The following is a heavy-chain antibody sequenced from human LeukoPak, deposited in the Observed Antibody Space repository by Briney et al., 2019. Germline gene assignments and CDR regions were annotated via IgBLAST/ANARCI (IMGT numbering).Heavy chain of an antibody. J-gene: IGHJ4*02. CDR1: GFTFSSYA. D-gene: IGHD3-22*01. Sequence: PGGSLRLSCAASGFTFSSYAMSWVRQAPGKGLEWVSGISGSGDNTYHADSVKGRFTISRDNSKNTLYAQVNSLGTEDTAAYYCAKGSYYDSSGSFYFDYWGQGTLVTVPS. V-gene: IGHV3-23*01. CDR2: ISGSGDNT. CDR3: AKGSYYDSSGSFYFDY.